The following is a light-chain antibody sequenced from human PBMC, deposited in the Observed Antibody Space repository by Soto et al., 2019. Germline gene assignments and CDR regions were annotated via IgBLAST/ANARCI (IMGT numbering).Light chain of an antibody. V-gene: IGKV3-20*01. J-gene: IGKJ4*01. Sequence: ENELKQSPGTMSLSPGERAALSCRASQSVSSSYLAWYQQQPGQAPRLLIFGASTRATGIPDRFSGSGSGTDFTLTISRLEPEDFAVYYCQQYGISPRLTFGGGTKVEIK. CDR3: QQYGISPRLT. CDR2: GAS. CDR1: QSVSSSY.